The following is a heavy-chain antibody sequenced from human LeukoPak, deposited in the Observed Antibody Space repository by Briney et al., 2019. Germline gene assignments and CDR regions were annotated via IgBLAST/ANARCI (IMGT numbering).Heavy chain of an antibody. J-gene: IGHJ4*02. CDR3: ARSSSSGCPYN. Sequence: GGSLRLSRAASGFTFSSYAMHWVRQAPGKGLEWVAVISYDGSNKYYADSVKGRFTISRDNSKNTLYLQMNSLRAEDTAVYYCARSSSSGCPYNWGQGTLVTVSS. V-gene: IGHV3-30-3*01. CDR2: ISYDGSNK. D-gene: IGHD6-19*01. CDR1: GFTFSSYA.